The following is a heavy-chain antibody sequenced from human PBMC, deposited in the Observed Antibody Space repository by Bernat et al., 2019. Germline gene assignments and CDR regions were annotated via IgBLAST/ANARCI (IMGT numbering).Heavy chain of an antibody. V-gene: IGHV3-15*01. CDR2: IKSKIDGGTT. J-gene: IGHJ4*02. Sequence: EVQLVESGGGLVKPGGSLRLSCAASGFTFSNAWMSWVRQAPGKGLEWVGRIKSKIDGGTTDYAAPVKGRFTISRDDSKNTLYLQMNSLKTEDTAVYYCTTGGQLLWFGELLPDYWGQGTLVTVSS. CDR1: GFTFSNAW. CDR3: TTGGQLLWFGELLPDY. D-gene: IGHD3-10*01.